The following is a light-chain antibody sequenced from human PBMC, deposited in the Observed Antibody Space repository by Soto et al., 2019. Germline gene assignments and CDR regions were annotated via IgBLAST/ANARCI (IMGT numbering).Light chain of an antibody. CDR2: EVS. V-gene: IGLV2-14*01. J-gene: IGLJ1*01. Sequence: QSVLTQPASVSGSPGQSITISCTGTSSDVGGYNYVSWYQQHPGKAPKLMIYEVSNRPSGVSNRFSGSKSGNTASLTISWLQAEDEADYYCSSYTSSSTPYYVFGSGTKVTVL. CDR1: SSDVGGYNY. CDR3: SSYTSSSTPYYV.